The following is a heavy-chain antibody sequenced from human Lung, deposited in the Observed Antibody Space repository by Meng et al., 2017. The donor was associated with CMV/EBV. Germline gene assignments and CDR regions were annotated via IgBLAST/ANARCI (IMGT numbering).Heavy chain of an antibody. D-gene: IGHD2-2*01. V-gene: IGHV4-4*07. CDR3: ARTPVRFCNTHMCYAFDY. CDR1: SDSITNYF. CDR2: LYPDGST. J-gene: IGHJ4*02. Sequence: QAQLQDSGPRLVNPSGTLSVTCMVSSDSITNYFWSWVRQPAGKGLEWIGRLYPDGSTDYNPSLSSRLTLSLDTSKIRFSLKLRSVTAADTAIYYCARTPVRFCNTHMCYAFDYWGQGALVTVSS.